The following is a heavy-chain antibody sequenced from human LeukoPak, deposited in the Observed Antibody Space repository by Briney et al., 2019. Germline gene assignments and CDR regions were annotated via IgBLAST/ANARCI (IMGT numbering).Heavy chain of an antibody. CDR2: IDEHGTTI. V-gene: IGHV3-74*01. J-gene: IGHJ4*02. D-gene: IGHD3-10*01. CDR3: ARDVGGSWSH. CDR1: GFTFSRYW. Sequence: PGGSLRLSCAASGFTFSRYWMHWVRQAPGEGLVWVSRIDEHGTTIDYADSVRDRFTISRDNAKNTLYLHMNSLRAEDTAMYYCARDVGGSWSHWGQGSLVTVYS.